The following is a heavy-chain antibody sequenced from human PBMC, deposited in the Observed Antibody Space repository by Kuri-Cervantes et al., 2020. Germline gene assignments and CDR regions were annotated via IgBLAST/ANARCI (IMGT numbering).Heavy chain of an antibody. J-gene: IGHJ4*02. CDR2: ISWNSAAR. CDR3: AKDDHHDFWSQLCDY. D-gene: IGHD3-3*01. Sequence: GGSLRLSCAASGFTFDDYAMHWVRQAPGKGLEWVSSISWNSAARGYVDSVKGRFTISRDNAKNSLYLQMNSLRAEDTALYYCAKDDHHDFWSQLCDYWGQGTLVTVSS. CDR1: GFTFDDYA. V-gene: IGHV3-9*01.